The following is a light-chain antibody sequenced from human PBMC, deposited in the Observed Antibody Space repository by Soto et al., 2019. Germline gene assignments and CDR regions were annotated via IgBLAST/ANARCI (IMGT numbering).Light chain of an antibody. CDR3: QQYGVSPWT. Sequence: EVVLTQSPVTLSLSPGERATLSCRASQSFRGLLAWYQQKPGQAPRLLIYDAYNRATGIPPRFSGSGSGTDFTLTISRLEPEDFAVYYCQQYGVSPWTFGRGTKVDIK. CDR2: DAY. V-gene: IGKV3-11*01. J-gene: IGKJ1*01. CDR1: QSFRGL.